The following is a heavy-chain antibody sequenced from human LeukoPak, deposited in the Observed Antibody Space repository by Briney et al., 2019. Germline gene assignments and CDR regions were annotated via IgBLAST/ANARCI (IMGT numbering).Heavy chain of an antibody. CDR1: GGSIRSYC. V-gene: IGHV4-59*08. CDR3: ARQGVEMTTISHVDY. D-gene: IGHD5-24*01. CDR2: IFGTGST. Sequence: SETLSPTCTVSGGSIRSYCWSWIRQPPGKGLEWIGYIFGTGSTKYNPSLKSRVTMSLDTSKNQFSLELRSVTAADTAVYYCARQGVEMTTISHVDYWGQGSLVTVSS. J-gene: IGHJ4*02.